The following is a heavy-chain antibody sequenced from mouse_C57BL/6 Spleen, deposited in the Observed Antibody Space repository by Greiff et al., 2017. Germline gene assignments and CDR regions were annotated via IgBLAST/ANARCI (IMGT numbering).Heavy chain of an antibody. V-gene: IGHV1-50*01. CDR2: INPSDSYT. CDR1: GYTFTSYW. D-gene: IGHD1-1*02. Sequence: QVQLKQPGAELVKPGASVKLSCKASGYTFTSYWMQWVKQRPGQGLEWIGEINPSDSYTNYNHKVKGKVPLTGDTASSTAYMQLSSLKSEDSAVYYCARRVADCRDYYAMDYWGQGTSVTVSS. CDR3: ARRVADCRDYYAMDY. J-gene: IGHJ4*01.